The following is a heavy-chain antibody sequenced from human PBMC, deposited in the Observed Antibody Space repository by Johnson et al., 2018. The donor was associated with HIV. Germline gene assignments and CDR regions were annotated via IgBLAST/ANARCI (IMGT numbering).Heavy chain of an antibody. Sequence: QVQLVESGGGVVQPGRSLRLSCAASGFTFSSYAMHWVRQAPGKGLEWVAVISYDGSNKYYADSVKGRFTISRDNSKNTLSLQMNSLRAEDTAVYYCARQKNSQGRWLQFDAFDIWGQGTMVTVSS. CDR1: GFTFSSYA. CDR3: ARQKNSQGRWLQFDAFDI. CDR2: ISYDGSNK. V-gene: IGHV3-30-3*01. D-gene: IGHD5-24*01. J-gene: IGHJ3*02.